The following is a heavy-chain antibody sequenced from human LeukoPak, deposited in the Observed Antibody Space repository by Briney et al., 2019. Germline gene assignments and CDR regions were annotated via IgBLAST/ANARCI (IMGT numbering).Heavy chain of an antibody. J-gene: IGHJ3*02. D-gene: IGHD1-1*01. CDR1: GFTFSSYG. CDR2: IRYDGSNK. V-gene: IGHV3-30*02. Sequence: PGGSLRLSCAASGFTFSSYGMHWVRQAPGKGLEWVAFIRYDGSNKYFADSVKGRFTISRDNSKNTLHLQMNSLRGEDTAVFYCAKDNYDAFDIWGQGTMVTVSS. CDR3: AKDNYDAFDI.